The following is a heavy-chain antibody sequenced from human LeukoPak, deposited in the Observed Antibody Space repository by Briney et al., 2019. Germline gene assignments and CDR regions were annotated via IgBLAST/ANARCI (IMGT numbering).Heavy chain of an antibody. CDR1: GFTFSSYW. J-gene: IGHJ5*02. D-gene: IGHD3-22*01. Sequence: GGSLRLSYAASGFTFSSYWMHWVRQAPGKGLVWVSRINSDGSSTSYADSVKGRFTISRDNAKNTLYLQMNSLRAEDTAVYYCAREQYYYDSSGYLWDNWFDPWGQGTLVTVSS. CDR3: AREQYYYDSSGYLWDNWFDP. V-gene: IGHV3-74*01. CDR2: INSDGSST.